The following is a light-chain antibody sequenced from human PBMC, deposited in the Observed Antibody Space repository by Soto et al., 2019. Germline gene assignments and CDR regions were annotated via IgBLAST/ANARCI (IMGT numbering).Light chain of an antibody. Sequence: DIQMTQSPSSLSASVGDRVTITCRASQSISNYLNWYQQKPGKAPKLLIYAASSLQSGGPSRFGGSGSGTDSNLTISSLQPEDFANYYCQQSYSTPRTFGQGTKVEIK. CDR3: QQSYSTPRT. CDR2: AAS. CDR1: QSISNY. J-gene: IGKJ1*01. V-gene: IGKV1-39*01.